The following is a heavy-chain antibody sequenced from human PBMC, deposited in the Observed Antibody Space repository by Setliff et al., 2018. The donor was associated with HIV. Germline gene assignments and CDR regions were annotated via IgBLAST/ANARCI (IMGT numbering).Heavy chain of an antibody. Sequence: SETLSLTCSVSGGSITSNSFYWGWIRQPPGKGLEWIGSVYYSGSTYYNPSLKSRLTISVDTSKNQFSLKLSSVTAADTAVYYCARGGLGVVGAIDYWSQGTLVTVSS. CDR1: GGSITSNSFY. J-gene: IGHJ4*02. CDR2: VYYSGST. CDR3: ARGGLGVVGAIDY. D-gene: IGHD2-15*01. V-gene: IGHV4-39*01.